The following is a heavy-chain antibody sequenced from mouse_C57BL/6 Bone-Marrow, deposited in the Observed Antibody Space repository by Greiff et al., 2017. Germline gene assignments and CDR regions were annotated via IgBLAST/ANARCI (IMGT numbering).Heavy chain of an antibody. CDR2: IYPGSGST. D-gene: IGHD2-5*01. Sequence: QVQLQQSGAELVKPGASVKMSCKASGYTFTSYWITWVKQRPGQGLEWIGDIYPGSGSTNYNEKFKSKATLTVDTSSSTAYMQLSSLTSEDSAVYYCARSEDSNYYWYFDVWGTGTTVTVSS. CDR3: ARSEDSNYYWYFDV. CDR1: GYTFTSYW. J-gene: IGHJ1*03. V-gene: IGHV1-55*01.